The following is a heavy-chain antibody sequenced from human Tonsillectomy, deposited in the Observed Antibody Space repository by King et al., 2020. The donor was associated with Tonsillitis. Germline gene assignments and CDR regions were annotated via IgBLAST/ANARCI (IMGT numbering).Heavy chain of an antibody. V-gene: IGHV5-51*03. D-gene: IGHD4-11*01. CDR2: IHPGFSYT. CDR1: GYSFTSYW. CDR3: ALGNYGWFDP. J-gene: IGHJ5*02. Sequence: QLVQSGAEVKKPGESLKISCKGSGYSFTSYWIGWVRQVPGKGLEWVGIIHPGFSYTTYSPSLQGQVTISADKATSHAYPQWICLQASDTAMYYCALGNYGWFDPWGQGTLVTVSS.